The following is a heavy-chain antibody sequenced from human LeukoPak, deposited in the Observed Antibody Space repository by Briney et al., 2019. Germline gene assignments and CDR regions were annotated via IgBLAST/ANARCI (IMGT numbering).Heavy chain of an antibody. Sequence: PGGSLRLSCAASGFSLSDAWMSWVRQAPGKGLECVGRLKPKTDGGTTDYAEPVNDRFTVSRDDSKNTMYLQMNSLKAEDTGLYYCTQPSRGYWGQGTQVTVSS. CDR2: LKPKTDGGTT. J-gene: IGHJ4*02. D-gene: IGHD2-15*01. V-gene: IGHV3-15*01. CDR1: GFSLSDAW. CDR3: TQPSRGY.